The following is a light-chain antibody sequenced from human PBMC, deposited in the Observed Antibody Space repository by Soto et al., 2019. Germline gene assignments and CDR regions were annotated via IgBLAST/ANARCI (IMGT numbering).Light chain of an antibody. CDR2: SAF. V-gene: IGKV1-39*01. Sequence: DIQMTQSPSSLSASVGDRVTITCRASQNFGSYLNWYQQKPGKAPKLLIYSAFNLHSGVPSRFSGDGSGTDFTLTISSLQPEDFATYYCQQSYSAPKTFGQGTKVDIK. CDR3: QQSYSAPKT. CDR1: QNFGSY. J-gene: IGKJ1*01.